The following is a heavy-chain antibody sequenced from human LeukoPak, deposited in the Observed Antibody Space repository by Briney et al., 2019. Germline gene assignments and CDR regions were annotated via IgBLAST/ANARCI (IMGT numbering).Heavy chain of an antibody. Sequence: GGSLRLSCAASGFSFSIYGMHWVRQAPGKGLEWVAVISYDGSNKYYADSVKGRFTISRDDSMNTVYPQMNSLRTEDTAVYYCAKDHGYTSSWLFNWFDPWGQGTLVTVSS. CDR2: ISYDGSNK. CDR1: GFSFSIYG. J-gene: IGHJ5*02. CDR3: AKDHGYTSSWLFNWFDP. D-gene: IGHD6-13*01. V-gene: IGHV3-30*18.